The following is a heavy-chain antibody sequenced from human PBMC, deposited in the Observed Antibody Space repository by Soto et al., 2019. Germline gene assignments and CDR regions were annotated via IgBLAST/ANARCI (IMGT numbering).Heavy chain of an antibody. D-gene: IGHD3-22*01. V-gene: IGHV3-11*04. CDR3: ARLSYYDDNRGPPYY. CDR2: ITSSGSTI. CDR1: GFTFSDYY. Sequence: PGGSLRLSCAASGFTFSDYYMSWIRQAPGKGLEWVSYITSSGSTIFYADSVKGRFTISTNNAENSLYLQMNSLRAEDTAVYYCARLSYYDDNRGPPYYWGQGTLVPV. J-gene: IGHJ4*02.